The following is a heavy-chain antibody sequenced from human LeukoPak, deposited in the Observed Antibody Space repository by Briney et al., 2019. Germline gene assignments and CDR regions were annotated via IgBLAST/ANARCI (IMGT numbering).Heavy chain of an antibody. V-gene: IGHV1-18*01. J-gene: IGHJ5*02. D-gene: IGHD3-9*01. CDR3: ARVGPYYDILTGSQTISNWFDP. CDR2: ISAYNGNT. Sequence: ASVKVSCKASGYTFTSYGISWVRQAPGQGLEWMGWISAYNGNTNYAQKLQGRVTMTTDTSTSTAYMELRSLRSDDTAVYYCARVGPYYDILTGSQTISNWFDPWGQGTLVTVSS. CDR1: GYTFTSYG.